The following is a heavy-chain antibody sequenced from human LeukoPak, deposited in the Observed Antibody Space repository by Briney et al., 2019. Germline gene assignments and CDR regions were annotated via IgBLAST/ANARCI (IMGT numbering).Heavy chain of an antibody. CDR3: ARHGGDSGSYGD. CDR1: GFTFSDYY. V-gene: IGHV3-11*03. D-gene: IGHD1-26*01. Sequence: PGGSLRLSCAASGFTFSDYYMSWIRHAPGKGLEWVSYISSSSSYTNYADPVKGRFTISRDNAKNSLYLQMNSLRAEDTAVYYCARHGGDSGSYGDWGQGTLVTVSS. J-gene: IGHJ4*02. CDR2: ISSSSSYT.